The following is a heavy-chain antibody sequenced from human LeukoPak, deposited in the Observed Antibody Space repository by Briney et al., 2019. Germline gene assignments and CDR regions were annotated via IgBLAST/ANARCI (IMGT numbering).Heavy chain of an antibody. CDR2: IIPILGIA. D-gene: IGHD3-10*01. CDR1: GGTFSTYA. CDR3: ARVDDGRYYALDI. V-gene: IGHV1-69*04. J-gene: IGHJ3*02. Sequence: SVKVSCKASGGTFSTYAISWVRQAPGQGLECIGRIIPILGIAKYAQKFQGRVTISADKSTSTAYMDLNSLRSEDTAVYYCARVDDGRYYALDIWGQGTMVTVSS.